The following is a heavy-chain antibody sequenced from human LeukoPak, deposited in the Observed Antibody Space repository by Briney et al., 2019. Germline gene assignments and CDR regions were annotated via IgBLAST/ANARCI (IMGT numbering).Heavy chain of an antibody. CDR2: IYPGDSDT. V-gene: IGHV5-51*01. CDR1: GYSFTSYW. D-gene: IGHD3-10*01. J-gene: IGHJ4*02. Sequence: ESLXXSCKGSGYSFTSYWIGWVRQMPGKGLEWMGIIYPGDSDTRYSPSFQGQVTISADKSISTAYLQWSSLKASDTAMYYXXXXITMVRGVIIKVDYWGQGTLVTVSS. CDR3: XXXITMVRGVIIKVDY.